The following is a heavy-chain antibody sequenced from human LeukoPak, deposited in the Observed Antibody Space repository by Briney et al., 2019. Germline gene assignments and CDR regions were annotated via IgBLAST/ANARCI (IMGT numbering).Heavy chain of an antibody. V-gene: IGHV5-51*01. Sequence: GESLNISWKGSGYSFTNYCIGWVRQLPGKGLGWMRIIYPGYSDTRNSPSFQGQVTISADKSISTASLQWSSLKASDTAMYYCARRPRGEGDAFDIWGQGTMVSVSS. CDR2: IYPGYSDT. CDR3: ARRPRGEGDAFDI. D-gene: IGHD3-16*01. J-gene: IGHJ3*02. CDR1: GYSFTNYC.